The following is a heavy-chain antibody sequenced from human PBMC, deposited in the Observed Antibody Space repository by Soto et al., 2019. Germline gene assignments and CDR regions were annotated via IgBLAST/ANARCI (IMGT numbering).Heavy chain of an antibody. D-gene: IGHD3-22*01. CDR1: GFTFSSYD. V-gene: IGHV3-13*04. Sequence: GGSLRLSCSASGFTFSSYDMHWVRQGTGKGLEWVSAIGTTGDTYYAGSVKGRFTISRENAKNSLYLQMNSLRAGDTAIYFCARAIGPTLFDYWGQGTLVTV. CDR3: ARAIGPTLFDY. CDR2: IGTTGDT. J-gene: IGHJ4*02.